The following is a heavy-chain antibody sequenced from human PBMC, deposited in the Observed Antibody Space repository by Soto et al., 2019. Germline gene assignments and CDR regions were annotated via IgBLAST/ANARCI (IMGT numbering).Heavy chain of an antibody. CDR1: GGTIYPYS. J-gene: IGHJ6*02. Sequence: NPSRSLPRTCNFSGGTIYPYSWNWARQSPGKGLEWIGYISDGGSTNYNPSLKSRVTISVYTSKKRVSLKLSAVSAPHTARYFCEGYRSSSIGSEDRYFDLEGWGHGATFTLSS. D-gene: IGHD2-2*01. V-gene: IGHV4-59*03. CDR2: ISDGGST. CDR3: EGYRSSSIGSEDRYFDLEG.